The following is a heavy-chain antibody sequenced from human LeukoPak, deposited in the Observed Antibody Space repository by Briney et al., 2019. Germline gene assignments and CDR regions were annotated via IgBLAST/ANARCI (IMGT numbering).Heavy chain of an antibody. D-gene: IGHD5-12*01. V-gene: IGHV1-8*03. J-gene: IGHJ4*02. Sequence: ASVKVSCKASGYTFTGYFMHWVRQATGQGLEWMGWMNPNNGNTGFAQKFQGRVTITRNTSISTAYMELTTLTFDDTAVYYCARGDPRLRLLGYWGQGTPVTVSS. CDR2: MNPNNGNT. CDR1: GYTFTGYF. CDR3: ARGDPRLRLLGY.